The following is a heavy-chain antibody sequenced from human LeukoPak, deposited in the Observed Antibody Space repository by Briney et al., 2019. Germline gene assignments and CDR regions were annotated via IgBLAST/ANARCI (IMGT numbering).Heavy chain of an antibody. V-gene: IGHV1-2*02. CDR2: INPNSGGT. D-gene: IGHD2-2*01. J-gene: IGHJ4*02. Sequence: ASVTVSCKASGYTFTGYYVHWVRQAPGQGLEWMGWINPNSGGTNYAQKSQGRVTMTRDTSISTAYMELSRLRSDDTAVYYCARGTVVVPAARDFDYWGQGTLVTVSS. CDR1: GYTFTGYY. CDR3: ARGTVVVPAARDFDY.